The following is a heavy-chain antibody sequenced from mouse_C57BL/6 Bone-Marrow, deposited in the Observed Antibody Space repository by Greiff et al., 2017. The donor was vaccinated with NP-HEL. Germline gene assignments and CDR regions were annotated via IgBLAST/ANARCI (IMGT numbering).Heavy chain of an antibody. CDR3: VRGFWYFDV. J-gene: IGHJ1*03. Sequence: QVQLQQSGAELARPGASVKLSCKASGYTFTSSGISWVKQRTGQGLEWIGEIYPRSGNTYYNEKFKGKATLTADKSSSTAYMELRSLTSEDSAVYFCVRGFWYFDVWGTGTTVTVAS. CDR2: IYPRSGNT. CDR1: GYTFTSSG. V-gene: IGHV1-81*01.